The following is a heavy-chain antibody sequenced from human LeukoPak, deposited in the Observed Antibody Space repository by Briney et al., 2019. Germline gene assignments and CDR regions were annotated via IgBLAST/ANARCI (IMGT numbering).Heavy chain of an antibody. CDR1: GFTFSNAW. CDR3: ATRGSGYYPLYFDY. D-gene: IGHD3-3*01. CDR2: IKQDGSEK. V-gene: IGHV3-7*01. J-gene: IGHJ4*02. Sequence: QAGGSLRLSCTASGFTFSNAWMSWVRQAPGKGLEWVANIKQDGSEKYYVDSVKGRFTISRDNAKNSLYLQMNSLRAEDTAVYYCATRGSGYYPLYFDYWGQGTLVTVSS.